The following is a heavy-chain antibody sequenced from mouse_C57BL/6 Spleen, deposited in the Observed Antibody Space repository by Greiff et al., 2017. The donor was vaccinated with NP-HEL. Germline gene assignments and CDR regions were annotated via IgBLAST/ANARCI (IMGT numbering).Heavy chain of an antibody. Sequence: VQGVESGAELVRPGASVTLSCKASGYTFTDYEMHWVKQTPVHGLEWIGAIDPETGGTAYNQKFKGKAILTADKSSSTAYMELRSLTSEDSAVYYCTMASYDYRFAYWGQGTLVTVSA. CDR2: IDPETGGT. D-gene: IGHD2-4*01. V-gene: IGHV1-15*01. J-gene: IGHJ3*01. CDR1: GYTFTDYE. CDR3: TMASYDYRFAY.